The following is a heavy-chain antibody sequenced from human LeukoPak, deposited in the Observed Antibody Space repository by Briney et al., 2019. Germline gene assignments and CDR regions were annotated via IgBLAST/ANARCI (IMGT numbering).Heavy chain of an antibody. V-gene: IGHV3-48*01. CDR2: ISSSSSTI. Sequence: GGSLRLSCAASGFTFSSYSMNWVRQAPGKGLEWVSYISSSSSTIYYADSVKGRFTISRDNAKNSLYLQMNSLRAEDTAVYYCARDFSHSSSWSYYFDYWGQGTLVTVSS. D-gene: IGHD6-13*01. CDR1: GFTFSSYS. J-gene: IGHJ4*02. CDR3: ARDFSHSSSWSYYFDY.